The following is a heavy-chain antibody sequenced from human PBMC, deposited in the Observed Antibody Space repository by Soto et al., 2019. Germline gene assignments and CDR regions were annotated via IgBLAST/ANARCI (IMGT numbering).Heavy chain of an antibody. Sequence: GGSLRLSCAASGFTFSSYSMNWVRQAPGKGLEWVSSSSSSSSYIYYADSVKGRFTISRDNAKNSLYLQMNSLRAEDTAVYYCARDENIAARPDYFDYCGQGTRVTVSS. CDR3: ARDENIAARPDYFDY. CDR2: SSSSSSYI. J-gene: IGHJ4*02. V-gene: IGHV3-21*01. CDR1: GFTFSSYS. D-gene: IGHD6-6*01.